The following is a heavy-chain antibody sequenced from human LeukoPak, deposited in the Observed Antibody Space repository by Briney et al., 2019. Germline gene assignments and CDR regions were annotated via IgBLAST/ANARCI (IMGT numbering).Heavy chain of an antibody. V-gene: IGHV3-9*01. CDR3: AGTSYSSSWFYFHY. Sequence: GGSLRLSCAASGFKFDDYAMHWVRLAPGKGLEWVSGISWSSGNIGYADSVKGRFTISRGNAKNSLYLQTNSLRAEDTALYYCAGTSYSSSWFYFHYWGQGILVTVSS. CDR2: ISWSSGNI. D-gene: IGHD6-13*01. J-gene: IGHJ4*02. CDR1: GFKFDDYA.